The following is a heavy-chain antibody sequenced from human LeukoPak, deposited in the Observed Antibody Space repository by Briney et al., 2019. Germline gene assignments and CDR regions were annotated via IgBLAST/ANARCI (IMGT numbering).Heavy chain of an antibody. CDR2: MYSGSST. CDR3: ARDSDSSGYAHDFGH. Sequence: GXXLRLSCAASGFTVSNNYMSWIRQAPGKGLEWVSVMYSGSSTYYADSVKGRFTISRDNSKNTLYLQMNSLRAEDTAVYHCARDSDSSGYAHDFGHWGQGTLVTVSS. CDR1: GFTVSNNY. V-gene: IGHV3-66*02. J-gene: IGHJ4*02. D-gene: IGHD3-22*01.